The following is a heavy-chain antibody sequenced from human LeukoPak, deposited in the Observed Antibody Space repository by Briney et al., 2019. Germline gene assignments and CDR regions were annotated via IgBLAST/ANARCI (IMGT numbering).Heavy chain of an antibody. V-gene: IGHV3-30*02. CDR1: GFTFSTYG. CDR2: IRYDGSNK. J-gene: IGHJ4*02. D-gene: IGHD3-10*01. CDR3: AKDGATYYYGSGSYFDY. Sequence: AGGSLRLSCAASGFTFSTYGMSWVRQAPGKGLEWVAFIRYDGSNKYYADSVKGRFTISRDNSKNTLYLQMNSLRAEDTAVYYCAKDGATYYYGSGSYFDYWGQGTLVTVSS.